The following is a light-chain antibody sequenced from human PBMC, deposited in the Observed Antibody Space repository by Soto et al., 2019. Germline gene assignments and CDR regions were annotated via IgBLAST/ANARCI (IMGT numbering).Light chain of an antibody. CDR2: GNT. J-gene: IGLJ2*01. CDR3: QSYDSSLIGVV. CDR1: SSNIGAGYD. Sequence: QSVLTQPPSVSGAPGQRVTISCTGSSSNIGAGYDVHWYQQLPGTAPKLLIYGNTNRPSGVPDRFSGSKSGTSASLAITVLQAEDEADYYCQSYDSSLIGVVFGGGTQLTVL. V-gene: IGLV1-40*01.